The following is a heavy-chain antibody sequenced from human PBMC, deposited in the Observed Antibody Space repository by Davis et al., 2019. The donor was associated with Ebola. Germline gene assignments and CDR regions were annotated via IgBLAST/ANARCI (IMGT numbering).Heavy chain of an antibody. D-gene: IGHD5-24*01. CDR3: ASSPIRKSRDGYLYYFDY. J-gene: IGHJ4*02. V-gene: IGHV3-23*01. CDR1: GFTFSNYA. CDR2: ISGSGGST. Sequence: GESLKISCAASGFTFSNYAMSWVRQAPGEGLEWVSTISGSGGSTFYADSVKGRFTISRDNSRNTMYLQMNSLRAEDTALYYCASSPIRKSRDGYLYYFDYWGQGTLVTVSS.